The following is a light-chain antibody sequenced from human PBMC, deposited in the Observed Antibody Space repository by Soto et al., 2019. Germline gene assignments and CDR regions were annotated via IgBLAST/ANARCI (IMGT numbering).Light chain of an antibody. Sequence: QSALTQPASVSGSPGQSITISCTGTSSDVGSYNLVSWYQQYPGTAPKLMIYEGSKRPSGVSNRFSGSKSGNTASLTISGLQAEDEADYYCCSYADSGVVFGGGTKLPVL. CDR2: EGS. J-gene: IGLJ2*01. CDR3: CSYADSGVV. V-gene: IGLV2-23*01. CDR1: SSDVGSYNL.